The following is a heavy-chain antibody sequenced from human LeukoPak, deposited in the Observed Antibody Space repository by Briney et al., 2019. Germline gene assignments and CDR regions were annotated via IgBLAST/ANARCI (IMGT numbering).Heavy chain of an antibody. J-gene: IGHJ6*03. CDR3: ARVRDVEQQLVSQYYYYYYMDV. V-gene: IGHV1-18*01. CDR1: GYTFTSYG. D-gene: IGHD6-13*01. Sequence: ASVKVSCKASGYTFTSYGISWVRQAPGQGLEWMGWISAYNGNTNYAQKLQGRVTMTTDTSTRTAYMELRSLRSDDTAVYYCARVRDVEQQLVSQYYYYYYMDVWGKGTTVTISS. CDR2: ISAYNGNT.